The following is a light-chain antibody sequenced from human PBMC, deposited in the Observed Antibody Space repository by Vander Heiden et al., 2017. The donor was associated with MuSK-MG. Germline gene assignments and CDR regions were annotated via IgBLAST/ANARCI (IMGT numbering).Light chain of an antibody. CDR2: DAS. V-gene: IGKV3-11*01. Sequence: EIVLTQSPATLSLSPGERATLSCRASQSVSSYLAWYQQKPGQAPRLLIYDASNRATGIPARFSGSGYGTDFTLTISSREPEDFAVYYCQQRSNWRGLTFGGGTKVEIK. CDR3: QQRSNWRGLT. CDR1: QSVSSY. J-gene: IGKJ4*01.